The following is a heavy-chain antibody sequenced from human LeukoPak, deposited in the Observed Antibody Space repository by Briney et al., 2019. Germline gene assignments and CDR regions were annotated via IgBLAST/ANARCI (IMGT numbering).Heavy chain of an antibody. V-gene: IGHV1-24*01. CDR1: GYTLTELS. CDR2: FDPEDGET. Sequence: ASVKVSCKVSGYTLTELSMRWVRQAPGKGLEWMGGFDPEDGETIYAQKFQGRVTMTEDTSTDTAYMELSSLRPEDTAVYYCATDREYYYDSSGYNLDYWGQGTLVTVSS. J-gene: IGHJ4*02. D-gene: IGHD3-22*01. CDR3: ATDREYYYDSSGYNLDY.